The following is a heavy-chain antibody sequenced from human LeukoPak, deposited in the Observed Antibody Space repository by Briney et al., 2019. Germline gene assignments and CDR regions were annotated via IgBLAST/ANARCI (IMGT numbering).Heavy chain of an antibody. CDR3: AKGRIQAAGTATDF. CDR1: GFTFEDYA. Sequence: PGGSLRLSCTASGFTFEDYAMHWVRQAPGKGLEWVSGISWNSGAMGYADSVKGRFTISRDNAKNSLYLQMNSLRVEDTALYYCAKGRIQAAGTATDFWGQGMLVTVSS. J-gene: IGHJ4*02. CDR2: ISWNSGAM. V-gene: IGHV3-9*01. D-gene: IGHD6-13*01.